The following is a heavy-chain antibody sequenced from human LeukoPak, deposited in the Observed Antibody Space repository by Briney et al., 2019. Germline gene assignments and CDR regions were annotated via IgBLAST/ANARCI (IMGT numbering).Heavy chain of an antibody. CDR2: ISSSSSYI. CDR1: GFTFSSYS. J-gene: IGHJ6*03. Sequence: GGSLRLSCAASGFTFSSYSMNWVRQAPGKGLEWVSSISSSSSYIYYADSVKDRFTISRDDAKNSLYLQMNSLRAEDTAVYYCARDFEAYYYYYYMDVWGKGTTVTVSS. CDR3: ARDFEAYYYYYYMDV. D-gene: IGHD3-9*01. V-gene: IGHV3-21*01.